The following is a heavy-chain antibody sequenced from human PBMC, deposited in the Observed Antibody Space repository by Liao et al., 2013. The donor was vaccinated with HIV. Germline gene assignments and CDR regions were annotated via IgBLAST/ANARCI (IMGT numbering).Heavy chain of an antibody. CDR2: IYHSGTT. CDR1: YGSINQYY. J-gene: IGHJ4*02. CDR3: ARLRSIAMPDAHYYFDS. Sequence: QVPLQESGSRLVTTSETLSLTCSVSYGSINQYYWGWIRQIPGKELEWIGNIYHSGTTNYKASLESRVIISIDTSQNQVSLRLTSVTAADTAVYYCARLRSIAMPDAHYYFDSWAREPWSPSPQ. D-gene: IGHD2-2*01. V-gene: IGHV4-59*01.